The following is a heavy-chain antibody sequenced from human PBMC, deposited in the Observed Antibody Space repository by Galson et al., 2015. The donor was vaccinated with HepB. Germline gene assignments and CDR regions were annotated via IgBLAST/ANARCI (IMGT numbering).Heavy chain of an antibody. CDR1: GFTFTSSA. Sequence: SVKVSCKASGFTFTSSAVQWVRQARGQRLEWIGWIVVGSGNTNYAQKFQERVTITRDMSTSTAYMELSSLRSEDTAVYYCAAASPTANYYYYYMDVWGKGTTVTVSS. J-gene: IGHJ6*03. D-gene: IGHD4-11*01. CDR3: AAASPTANYYYYYMDV. V-gene: IGHV1-58*01. CDR2: IVVGSGNT.